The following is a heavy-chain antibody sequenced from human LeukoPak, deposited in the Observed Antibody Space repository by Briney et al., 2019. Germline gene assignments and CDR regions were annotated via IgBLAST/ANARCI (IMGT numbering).Heavy chain of an antibody. CDR2: IKQDGSEK. D-gene: IGHD3-3*01. CDR1: GFTFSSYW. J-gene: IGHJ6*03. Sequence: GGSLRLSCAASGFTFSSYWMSWVRQAPGKGLEWVANIKQDGSEKYYVDSVKGRFTISRDNAKNSLYLQMNSLRAEDTAVYYCAREGAYDFWSGYYYYYYMDVWGEGTTVTVSS. CDR3: AREGAYDFWSGYYYYYYMDV. V-gene: IGHV3-7*01.